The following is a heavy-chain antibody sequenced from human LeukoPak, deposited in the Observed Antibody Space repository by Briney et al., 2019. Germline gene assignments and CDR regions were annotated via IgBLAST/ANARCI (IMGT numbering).Heavy chain of an antibody. CDR3: ARDDPYYYDSSGYGNWFDP. CDR1: GYTLTSYG. CDR2: ISAYNGNT. D-gene: IGHD3-22*01. V-gene: IGHV1-18*01. J-gene: IGHJ5*02. Sequence: GASVKVSCKASGYTLTSYGISWVRPAPGQGLEWMGWISAYNGNTNYAQKLQGRVTMTTDTSTSTAYMELRSLRSDDTAVYYCARDDPYYYDSSGYGNWFDPWGQGTLVTVSS.